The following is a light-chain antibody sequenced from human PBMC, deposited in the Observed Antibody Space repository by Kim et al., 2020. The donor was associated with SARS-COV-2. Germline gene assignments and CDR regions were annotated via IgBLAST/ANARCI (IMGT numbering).Light chain of an antibody. CDR2: DNI. Sequence: TMSCTGSSASIGAGYDVHWYQHLPGNAPPLLIYDNINRPSGVPHRFSGSKSGTSASLAITGIQAEDEADYYCQSYDSSLSGSWVFGGGTQLTVL. V-gene: IGLV1-40*01. J-gene: IGLJ3*02. CDR3: QSYDSSLSGSWV. CDR1: SASIGAGYD.